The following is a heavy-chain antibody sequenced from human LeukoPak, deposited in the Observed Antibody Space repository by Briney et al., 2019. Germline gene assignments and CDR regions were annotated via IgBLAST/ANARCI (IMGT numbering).Heavy chain of an antibody. CDR2: ISGSGGST. CDR1: GFPFSTYG. V-gene: IGHV3-23*01. J-gene: IGHJ4*02. D-gene: IGHD3-10*01. Sequence: PGGSLRLSCAASGFPFSTYGMAWVRQSPGKGLDWVTGISGSGGSTYYADSVKGRFTISRDNSKNTLYLQMNSLRAEDTAVYYCAKYGSGSYYKTSYDYWGQGTLVTVSS. CDR3: AKYGSGSYYKTSYDY.